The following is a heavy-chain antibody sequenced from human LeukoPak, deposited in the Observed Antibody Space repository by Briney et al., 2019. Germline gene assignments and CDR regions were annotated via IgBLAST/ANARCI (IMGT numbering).Heavy chain of an antibody. CDR2: KKQDGSER. Sequence: GGSLRLSCAASGFTFSSFWLNWVRQAPGKGVGWVANKKQDGSERYYVDSVRGRFTISRDNAKKSLYLEMNSLRAEDTAVYYCARLHTAMVVDAFDIWGQGTMVTVSS. CDR1: GFTFSSFW. CDR3: ARLHTAMVVDAFDI. J-gene: IGHJ3*02. V-gene: IGHV3-7*01. D-gene: IGHD5-18*01.